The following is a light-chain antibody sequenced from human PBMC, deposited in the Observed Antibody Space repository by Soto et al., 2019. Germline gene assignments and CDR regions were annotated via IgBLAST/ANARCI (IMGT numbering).Light chain of an antibody. CDR3: LSFASSQRVV. CDR1: SSNIGAGYD. CDR2: GNT. V-gene: IGLV1-40*01. Sequence: QSVLTQPPSVSGAPGQRVTISCTGSSSNIGAGYDVHWYQQLPGRAPKLLIYGNTNRPSGVPDRFSGSKSGTSASLAITGLRAEDEADYYCLSFASSQRVVFGGGTKVTVL. J-gene: IGLJ2*01.